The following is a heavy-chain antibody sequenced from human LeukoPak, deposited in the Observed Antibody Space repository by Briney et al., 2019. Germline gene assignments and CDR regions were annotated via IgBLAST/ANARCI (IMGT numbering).Heavy chain of an antibody. D-gene: IGHD3-22*01. Sequence: PSETLSLTCTVYDGSISSGGYYWSWIRQHPGERLERIGYIYYSGSTYYNPSLKGRVTISVDTSKNQFSLKLSSVTAAATAVYYCARTYYYDSSGYFDYWGQGTLVTVSS. CDR2: IYYSGST. CDR1: DGSISSGGYY. CDR3: ARTYYYDSSGYFDY. V-gene: IGHV4-31*03. J-gene: IGHJ4*02.